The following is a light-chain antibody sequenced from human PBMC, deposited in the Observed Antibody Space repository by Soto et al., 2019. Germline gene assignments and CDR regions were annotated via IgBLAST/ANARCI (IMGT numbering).Light chain of an antibody. V-gene: IGLV1-44*01. J-gene: IGLJ1*01. CDR1: SSNIGSNT. CDR3: AAWDDSLNGLWV. CDR2: SNN. Sequence: QSVLTQPPSASGTPGQRVNISCSGSSSNIGSNTVNWYQQLPGTAPKLLIYSNNQRPSGVPDRFSGSKSGTSASLAISGLQSEDEAEYYCAAWDDSLNGLWVFGTGTNVTVL.